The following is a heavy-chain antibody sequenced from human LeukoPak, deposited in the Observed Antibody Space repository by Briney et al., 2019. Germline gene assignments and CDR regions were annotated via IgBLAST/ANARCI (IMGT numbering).Heavy chain of an antibody. CDR1: GFTFSSYA. Sequence: GGSLRLSCAPSGFTFSSYAMHWVRQAPGKGLEWVAVISYDGSNKYYADSVKGRFTISRDNSKNTLYLQMNSLRAEDTAVYYCAAHIVVATDYWGQGTLVTVSS. J-gene: IGHJ4*02. CDR3: AAHIVVATDY. CDR2: ISYDGSNK. V-gene: IGHV3-30*04. D-gene: IGHD2-21*02.